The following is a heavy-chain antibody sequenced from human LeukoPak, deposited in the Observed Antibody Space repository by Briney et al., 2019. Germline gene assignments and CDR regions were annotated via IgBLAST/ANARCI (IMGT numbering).Heavy chain of an antibody. V-gene: IGHV3-23*01. Sequence: GGSLRLSCAASGLTFSDYAINWVRQAPGKGLEWVSSISRGGVITYYADSVKGRFTISRDNSNDTLYLHMNSLRAEDTAVYYCVSRAGSPWGPFDDWGQGTLVTVSS. CDR1: GLTFSDYA. D-gene: IGHD7-27*01. J-gene: IGHJ4*02. CDR3: VSRAGSPWGPFDD. CDR2: ISRGGVIT.